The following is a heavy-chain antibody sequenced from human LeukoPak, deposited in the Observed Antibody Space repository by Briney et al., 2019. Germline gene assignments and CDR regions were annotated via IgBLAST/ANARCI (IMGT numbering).Heavy chain of an antibody. CDR3: AKDPITFGGVDYFDY. V-gene: IGHV3-23*01. J-gene: IGHJ4*02. D-gene: IGHD3-16*01. Sequence: GGSLRLSCAASGFTFSSNGMSWVRQAPGKGLEWVSAISGSGGSTYYADSVKGRFTSSRDNSKNTLHLQMNTLRAEDTAVYYCAKDPITFGGVDYFDYWGQGTLVTVSS. CDR1: GFTFSSNG. CDR2: ISGSGGST.